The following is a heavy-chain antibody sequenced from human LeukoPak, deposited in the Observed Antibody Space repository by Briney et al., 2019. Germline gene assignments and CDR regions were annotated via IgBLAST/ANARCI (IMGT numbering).Heavy chain of an antibody. Sequence: GGPLRLSCTASGFTFGDYAMSWVRQAPGKGLEWVGFIRSKAYGGTTEYAASVKGRFTISRDDSKSIAYLQMNSLKTEDTAVYYCTRDRTTYYYGSGTRSFDPWGQGTLVTVSS. V-gene: IGHV3-49*04. CDR3: TRDRTTYYYGSGTRSFDP. CDR1: GFTFGDYA. J-gene: IGHJ5*02. D-gene: IGHD3-10*01. CDR2: IRSKAYGGTT.